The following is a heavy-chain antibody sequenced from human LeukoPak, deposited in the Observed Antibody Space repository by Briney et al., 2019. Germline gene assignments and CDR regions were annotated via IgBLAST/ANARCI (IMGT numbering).Heavy chain of an antibody. CDR3: ARSYSSSWYEFGAFDI. J-gene: IGHJ3*02. D-gene: IGHD6-13*01. CDR1: GGSISSYY. CDR2: IYYSGST. Sequence: SETLSLTCTVSGGSISSYYWSWIRQPPGKGLEWIGCIYYSGSTNYNPSLKSRVTISVDTSKNQFSLKLSSVTAADTAVYYCARSYSSSWYEFGAFDIWGQGTMVTVSS. V-gene: IGHV4-59*01.